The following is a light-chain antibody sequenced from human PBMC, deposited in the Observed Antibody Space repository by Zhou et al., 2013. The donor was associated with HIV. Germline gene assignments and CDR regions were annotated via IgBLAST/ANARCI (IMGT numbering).Light chain of an antibody. V-gene: IGKV1-5*03. Sequence: DIQMTQSPSSVSASVGDRVTITCRASQGIGSWLAWFQQKPGKAPKLLIYKASSLESGVPSRFSGSGSGTEFTLTISSLQPDDFATYYCQQYNSYSYTFGQGTKLEIK. J-gene: IGKJ2*01. CDR2: KAS. CDR3: QQYNSYSYT. CDR1: QGIGSW.